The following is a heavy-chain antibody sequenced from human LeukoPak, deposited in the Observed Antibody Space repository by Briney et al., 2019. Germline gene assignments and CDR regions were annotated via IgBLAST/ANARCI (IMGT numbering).Heavy chain of an antibody. CDR2: ISYDGSNK. J-gene: IGHJ4*02. D-gene: IGHD2-8*01. CDR1: GFTFSSYG. CDR3: AKGPMVYFDY. Sequence: PGGSLRLSCAASGFTFSSYGMHWVRQAPGKGLEWVAVISYDGSNKYYADSVKGRFTISRDNSKNTLYLHMNSLRAEDTAVYYCAKGPMVYFDYWGQGTLVTVSS. V-gene: IGHV3-30*18.